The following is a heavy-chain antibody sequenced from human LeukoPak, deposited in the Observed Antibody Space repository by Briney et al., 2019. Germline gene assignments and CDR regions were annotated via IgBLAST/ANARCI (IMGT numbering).Heavy chain of an antibody. CDR3: ARELSYDSSTYYYDG. D-gene: IGHD3-22*01. CDR1: GYTFSIYL. CDR2: INPNSGGT. V-gene: IGHV1-2*02. Sequence: ASVKVSCKASGYTFSIYLMHWVRQAPGQGLEWMGWINPNSGGTNYAQKFQGRVTMTRDTSISTAFMELSRLRSDDTAVYYCARELSYDSSTYYYDGWGQGTLVTVSS. J-gene: IGHJ4*02.